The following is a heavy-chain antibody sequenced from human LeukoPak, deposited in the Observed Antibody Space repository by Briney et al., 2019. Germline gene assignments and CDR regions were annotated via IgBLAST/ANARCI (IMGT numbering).Heavy chain of an antibody. Sequence: SETLSLTCTVSGGSISSSSYYWGWIRQPPGKGLEWIGSIYYSGSTYYNPSLKSRVTISVDTSKNQFSLKLSSVTAADTAVYYCARHRDYYFDYWGQGTPVTVSS. J-gene: IGHJ4*02. V-gene: IGHV4-39*01. CDR3: ARHRDYYFDY. CDR2: IYYSGST. CDR1: GGSISSSSYY.